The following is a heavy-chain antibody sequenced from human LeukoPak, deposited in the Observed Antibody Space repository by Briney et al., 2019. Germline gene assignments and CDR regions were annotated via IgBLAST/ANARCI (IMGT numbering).Heavy chain of an antibody. J-gene: IGHJ4*02. CDR3: AKGRGSYPAH. Sequence: PGGSLRLSCAASGFTFSSYGMHWVRQAPGKGLEWVAFIRYDGSNKYYADSVKGRFTISKDNSKNTLYLQMNSLRAEDTAVYYCAKGRGSYPAHWGQGTLVTVSS. D-gene: IGHD1-26*01. V-gene: IGHV3-30*02. CDR1: GFTFSSYG. CDR2: IRYDGSNK.